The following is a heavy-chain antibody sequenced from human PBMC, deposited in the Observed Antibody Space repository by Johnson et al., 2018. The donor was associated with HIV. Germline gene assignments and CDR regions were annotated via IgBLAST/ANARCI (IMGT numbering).Heavy chain of an antibody. Sequence: QVQLVESGGGVVQPGRSLRLSCAASGFSFSSYGMHWVRQAPGKGLEWVAVISYDGSNKYYADSVKGRFTISRDNSKNMLYLQMNSLRAEDTAVYYCAKDSDKGAISGDDAFDIWGQGTMVTVSS. V-gene: IGHV3-30*18. D-gene: IGHD6-25*01. J-gene: IGHJ3*02. CDR2: ISYDGSNK. CDR1: GFSFSSYG. CDR3: AKDSDKGAISGDDAFDI.